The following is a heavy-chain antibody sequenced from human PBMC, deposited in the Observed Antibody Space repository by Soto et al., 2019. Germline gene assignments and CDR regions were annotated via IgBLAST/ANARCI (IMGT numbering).Heavy chain of an antibody. J-gene: IGHJ4*02. Sequence: GALRLSCAASGFTFSSYEMNWVRQAPGKGLEWVSYISSSGSTIYYADSVKGRFTISRDNAKNTLYLQMNSLRAEDTAVYYCARELGRGNYFDYWGQGTLVTVSS. CDR2: ISSSGSTI. D-gene: IGHD1-26*01. CDR1: GFTFSSYE. CDR3: ARELGRGNYFDY. V-gene: IGHV3-48*03.